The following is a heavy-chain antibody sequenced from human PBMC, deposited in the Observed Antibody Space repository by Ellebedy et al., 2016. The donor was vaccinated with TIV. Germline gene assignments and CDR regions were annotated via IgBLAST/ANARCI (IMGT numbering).Heavy chain of an antibody. D-gene: IGHD2-15*01. V-gene: IGHV5-51*01. J-gene: IGHJ4*02. CDR2: IYPGDSDT. Sequence: GGSLRLSCKGSGYSFTSYWIGWVRQMPGKGLEWMGIIYPGDSDTRYSPSFQGQVTISADKSISTAYLQWSSLKASDTAMYYCASLDCSGGSCYLDYWGQGTLVTVSS. CDR3: ASLDCSGGSCYLDY. CDR1: GYSFTSYW.